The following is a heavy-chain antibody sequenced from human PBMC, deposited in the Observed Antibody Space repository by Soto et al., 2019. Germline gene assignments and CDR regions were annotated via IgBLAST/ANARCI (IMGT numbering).Heavy chain of an antibody. V-gene: IGHV1-2*02. Sequence: GASVKVSCKASGFSFTGYYIHWLRQAPGQGLEWMGWINAHSGGTEYAQKFQGRVTLTRDTSIATAYLTLTSLTSDDTALYYCAKDLTGTAGFDYWGQGTLVTVSS. CDR2: INAHSGGT. CDR3: AKDLTGTAGFDY. J-gene: IGHJ4*02. D-gene: IGHD2-21*02. CDR1: GFSFTGYY.